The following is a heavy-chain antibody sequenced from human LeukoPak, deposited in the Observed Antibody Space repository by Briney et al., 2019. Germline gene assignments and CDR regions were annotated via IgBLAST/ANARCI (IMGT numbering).Heavy chain of an antibody. Sequence: ASETLSPTCTVSGGSISSSSYYWGWIRQPPGKGLEWIGSIYYSGSTYYNPSLKSRVTISVDTSKNQFSLKLSSVTAADTAVYYCARDCRYGDYYFDYWGQGTLVTVSS. CDR2: IYYSGST. V-gene: IGHV4-39*07. CDR1: GGSISSSSYY. J-gene: IGHJ4*02. CDR3: ARDCRYGDYYFDY. D-gene: IGHD4-17*01.